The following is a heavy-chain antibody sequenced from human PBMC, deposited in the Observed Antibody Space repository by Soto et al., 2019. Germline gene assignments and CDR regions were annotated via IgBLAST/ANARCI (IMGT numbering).Heavy chain of an antibody. Sequence: SETLSLTCAVYGGSFSGYYWSWIRQPPGKGLEWIGEINHSGSTNYNPSLKSRVTISVDTSKNQFSLKLSSVTAADTAVYYCARRVGGFDYWGQGTLVTSPQ. CDR1: GGSFSGYY. V-gene: IGHV4-34*01. D-gene: IGHD3-10*01. CDR3: ARRVGGFDY. CDR2: INHSGST. J-gene: IGHJ4*02.